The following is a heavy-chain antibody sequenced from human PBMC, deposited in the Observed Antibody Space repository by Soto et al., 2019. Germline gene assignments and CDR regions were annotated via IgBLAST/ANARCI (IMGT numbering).Heavy chain of an antibody. J-gene: IGHJ4*02. CDR2: SRNQANRYTT. CDR1: GFSFSDHY. Sequence: EVQLVESGGGLVQPGGSLRLSCAASGFSFSDHYIDWVRQAPGQGLEWVGRSRNQANRYTTEYAASVKGRFTIARDDSRNSLYLQMSSLKTEDTGVYYCAKLLLWFGESRDGWGQGTLVSVAS. CDR3: AKLLLWFGESRDG. D-gene: IGHD3-10*01. V-gene: IGHV3-72*01.